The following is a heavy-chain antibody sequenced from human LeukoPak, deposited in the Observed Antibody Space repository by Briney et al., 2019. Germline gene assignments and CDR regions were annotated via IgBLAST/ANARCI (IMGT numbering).Heavy chain of an antibody. Sequence: VRSLRPSCVASGFTLRSSSMAWVPQAPGPRPDWVSDIYSDSSDTYYADSVKGRFSISRDDSKNTLYLQMYSLRTEDTATYYCAKRLNHNYFEYWGRGTLVTVSS. CDR2: IYSDSSDT. D-gene: IGHD6-19*01. CDR1: GFTLRSSS. CDR3: AKRLNHNYFEY. J-gene: IGHJ4*02. V-gene: IGHV3-23*03.